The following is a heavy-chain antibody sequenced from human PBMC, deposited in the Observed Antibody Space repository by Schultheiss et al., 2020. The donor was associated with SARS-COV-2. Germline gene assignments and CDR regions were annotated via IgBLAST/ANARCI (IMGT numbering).Heavy chain of an antibody. CDR3: AASTNSHAFEI. J-gene: IGHJ3*02. Sequence: GSLRLSCSVSGASIRTYYWTWIRQPPGKGLEWVGYIYYSGKTNSNPSLKSRVTISLDTSKNQFSLDLTSVTAADTAVYYCAASTNSHAFEIWGQGTMVTVSS. V-gene: IGHV4-59*01. CDR2: IYYSGKT. CDR1: GASIRTYY.